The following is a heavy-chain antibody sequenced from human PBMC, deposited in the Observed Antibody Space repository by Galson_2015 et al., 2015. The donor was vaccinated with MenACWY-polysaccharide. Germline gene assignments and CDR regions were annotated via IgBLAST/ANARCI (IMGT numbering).Heavy chain of an antibody. Sequence: SLRLSCAASGFTFSSYAMRWVRQAPGKGLEGVSDISGSGGSTYYADSVKGRFTISRDNSKNTLYLQMNSLRAEDTAVYYCAKFPQGVAVLGGLDYWGQGTLVTVSS. V-gene: IGHV3-23*01. CDR1: GFTFSSYA. J-gene: IGHJ4*02. CDR2: ISGSGGST. CDR3: AKFPQGVAVLGGLDY. D-gene: IGHD6-19*01.